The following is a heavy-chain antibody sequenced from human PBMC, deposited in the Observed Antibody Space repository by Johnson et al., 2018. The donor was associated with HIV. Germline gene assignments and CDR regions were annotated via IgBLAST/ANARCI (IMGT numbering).Heavy chain of an antibody. Sequence: VQLVESGGGLIKPGGSLRLSCAASGFTFSNAWMSWVRQAPGKGLEWVARIKSKTDGGTTDYAAPVKGRFTVSRDDSKNSVYLQMSSLKTEDTAVYYCTRDRDGVGVSWGQGTMVTVSS. J-gene: IGHJ3*01. CDR3: TRDRDGVGVS. CDR1: GFTFSNAW. V-gene: IGHV3-15*01. D-gene: IGHD3-10*01. CDR2: IKSKTDGGTT.